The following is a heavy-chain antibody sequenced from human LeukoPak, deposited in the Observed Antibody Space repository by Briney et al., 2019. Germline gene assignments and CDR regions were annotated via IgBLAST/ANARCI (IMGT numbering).Heavy chain of an antibody. CDR2: ISSSTNTI. D-gene: IGHD3-16*01. J-gene: IGHJ4*02. V-gene: IGHV3-48*04. Sequence: GGSLRLSCAASGFTFSSYSMNWVRQAPGKGLEWLSYISSSTNTIYYADSVKGRFTISRDNAKNSLYLQMNGLGAEDTAVYYCARELNGYGYYFFDYWGPGTLVTVSS. CDR3: ARELNGYGYYFFDY. CDR1: GFTFSSYS.